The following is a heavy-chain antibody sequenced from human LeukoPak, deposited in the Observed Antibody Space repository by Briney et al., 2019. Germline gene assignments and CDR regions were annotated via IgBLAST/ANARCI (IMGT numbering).Heavy chain of an antibody. CDR1: GFSVSSNY. V-gene: IGHV3-53*01. D-gene: IGHD1-14*01. CDR3: ARDRGNQRGYYYYYMDV. Sequence: PGGSLRLSCAASGFSVSSNYVSWVRQAPGKGLEWVSVLYSGGTTYYADSVKGRFTISRDNAKNSLYLQMNSLRAEDTAVYYCARDRGNQRGYYYYYMDVWGKGTTVTVSS. J-gene: IGHJ6*03. CDR2: LYSGGTT.